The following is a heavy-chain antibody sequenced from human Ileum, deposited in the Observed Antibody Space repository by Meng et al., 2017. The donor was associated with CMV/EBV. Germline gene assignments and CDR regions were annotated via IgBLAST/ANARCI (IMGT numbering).Heavy chain of an antibody. CDR2: LSSDASNE. Sequence: GGSLRLSCVSSGFPLSGYAIHWVRQAPGKGLEWVALLSSDASNERYADSVKGRFAISRDNSKNTVFLQMDSLRLDDTAVYYCARGTHSRSYLIDYWGQGTLVTVSS. CDR1: GFPLSGYA. J-gene: IGHJ4*02. D-gene: IGHD3-10*01. CDR3: ARGTHSRSYLIDY. V-gene: IGHV3-30*09.